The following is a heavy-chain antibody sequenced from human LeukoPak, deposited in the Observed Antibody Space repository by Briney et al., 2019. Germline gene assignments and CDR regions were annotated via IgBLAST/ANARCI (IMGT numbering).Heavy chain of an antibody. V-gene: IGHV4-34*01. CDR1: GGSFSGYY. Sequence: SETLSLTCAVYGGSFSGYYWSWIRQPPGKGLEWIGEINHSGSTNYNPSLKSRVIISVDTYKNQLSLKLTACPPADAAVEDGARDLLHRGYAFDIWGKGTMVTVSS. J-gene: IGHJ3*02. CDR2: INHSGST. CDR3: ARDLLHRGYAFDI. D-gene: IGHD3-22*01.